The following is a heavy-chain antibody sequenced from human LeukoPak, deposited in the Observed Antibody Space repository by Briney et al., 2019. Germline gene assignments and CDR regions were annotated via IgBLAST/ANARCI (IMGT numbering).Heavy chain of an antibody. Sequence: ASVKVSCKASGYTFSSYYSNWVRQAAGQGLEWMGWMNPNSGNTPYAQKFQGIVTMSRDASISTAYMELSSLRSEDTAVYYCARLPKYSRPLDYWGQGTLVTVSS. CDR1: GYTFSSYY. J-gene: IGHJ4*02. V-gene: IGHV1-8*02. CDR3: ARLPKYSRPLDY. CDR2: MNPNSGNT. D-gene: IGHD6-6*01.